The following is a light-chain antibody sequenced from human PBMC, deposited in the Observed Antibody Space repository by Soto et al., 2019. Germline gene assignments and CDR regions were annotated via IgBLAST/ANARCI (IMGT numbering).Light chain of an antibody. CDR1: QSISAW. Sequence: DIQMTQSPSTLSASVGDRVSINCRASQSISAWLAWYQQKPGKAPRLLIYKASTLEIGVPSRFSGSGSGTEFTLTISSLQPDDVAIYYCQQYNSYSFGQGTKVDI. J-gene: IGKJ1*01. V-gene: IGKV1-5*03. CDR3: QQYNSYS. CDR2: KAS.